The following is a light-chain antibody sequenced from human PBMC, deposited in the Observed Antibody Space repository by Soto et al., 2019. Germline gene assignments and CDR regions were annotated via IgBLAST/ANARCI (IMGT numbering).Light chain of an antibody. J-gene: IGLJ1*01. CDR1: SSDVGGYNY. CDR3: CSYAGSYTWV. Sequence: QPALTQPRSVSGSPGQSVTISCTGTSSDVGGYNYVSWYRQHPGKAPKLMIYDVSKRPSGVPDRFSGSKSGNTASLTISGLQAEDEADYYCCSYAGSYTWVFVTGTKVTVL. V-gene: IGLV2-11*01. CDR2: DVS.